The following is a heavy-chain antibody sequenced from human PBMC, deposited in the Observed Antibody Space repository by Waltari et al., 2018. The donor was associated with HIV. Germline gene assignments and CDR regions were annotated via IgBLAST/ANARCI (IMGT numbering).Heavy chain of an antibody. CDR3: ARDQWKQGMGLWRGVVDY. V-gene: IGHV3-30*04. D-gene: IGHD3-3*01. CDR2: MSYEGMNK. Sequence: QVQLVESGGGVVQPGRSLRLSCAASGFPFSPYAMPWVRQAPGKGLEWVAVMSYEGMNKFYADSVEGRFTISRDNSKNTVSLEMSSLRPEDTAVYYCARDQWKQGMGLWRGVVDYWGQGTLVTVSS. J-gene: IGHJ4*02. CDR1: GFPFSPYA.